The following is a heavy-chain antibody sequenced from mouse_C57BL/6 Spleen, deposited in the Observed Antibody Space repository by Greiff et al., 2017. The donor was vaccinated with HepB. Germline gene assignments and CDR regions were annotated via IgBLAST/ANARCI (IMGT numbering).Heavy chain of an antibody. J-gene: IGHJ1*03. CDR1: GFTFSDYG. CDR3: ARNYDVYWYFDV. CDR2: ISSGSSTI. Sequence: DVMLVESGGGLVKPGGSLKLSCAASGFTFSDYGMHWVRQAPEKGLEWVAYISSGSSTIYYADTVKGRFTISRDNAKNTLFLQMTSLRSEDTAMYYCARNYDVYWYFDVWGTGTTVTVSS. D-gene: IGHD2-4*01. V-gene: IGHV5-17*01.